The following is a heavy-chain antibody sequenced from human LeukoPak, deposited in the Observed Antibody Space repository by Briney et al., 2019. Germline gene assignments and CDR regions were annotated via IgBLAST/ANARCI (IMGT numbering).Heavy chain of an antibody. V-gene: IGHV4-61*02. CDR2: IYTSGST. Sequence: TSETLSLTCTVSGGSISSGSYYWSWIRQPAGKGLEWIGRIYTSGSTNYNPSLKSRVTISVDTSKNQFSLKLSSVTAADTAVYYCARDRGQIGYYYYYYMDVWGKGTTTTVSS. CDR3: ARDRGQIGYYYYYYMDV. J-gene: IGHJ6*03. CDR1: GGSISSGSYY. D-gene: IGHD3-22*01.